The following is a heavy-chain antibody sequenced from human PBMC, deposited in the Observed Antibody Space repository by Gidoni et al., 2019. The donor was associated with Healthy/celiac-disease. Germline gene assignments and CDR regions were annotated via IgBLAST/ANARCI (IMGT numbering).Heavy chain of an antibody. CDR3: ARDGSQSYYYDSSGPEYFDY. Sequence: EVQLVESGGGLVQPGGSLRLSCAASGFTFSRYSMNWVRQAPGKGLEWVSYISSSSSTIYYADSVKGRFTISRDNAKNSLYLQMNSLRDEDTAVYYCARDGSQSYYYDSSGPEYFDYWGQGTLVTVSS. J-gene: IGHJ4*02. CDR2: ISSSSSTI. CDR1: GFTFSRYS. D-gene: IGHD3-22*01. V-gene: IGHV3-48*02.